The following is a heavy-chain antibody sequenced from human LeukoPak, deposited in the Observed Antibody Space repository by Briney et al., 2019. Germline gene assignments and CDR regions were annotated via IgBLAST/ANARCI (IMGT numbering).Heavy chain of an antibody. CDR3: AREYSSGRYFDY. CDR1: GGSTSSYY. V-gene: IGHV4-4*07. CDR2: IYSSGNT. Sequence: SETLSLTCNVSGGSTSSYYWSWSRQPAGKGLDWIGRIYSSGNTNYNPSLKSRVTMSVDTSKNQLSLNLSSVTAADTAVYYCAREYSSGRYFDYWGQGTLVTVSS. D-gene: IGHD6-19*01. J-gene: IGHJ4*02.